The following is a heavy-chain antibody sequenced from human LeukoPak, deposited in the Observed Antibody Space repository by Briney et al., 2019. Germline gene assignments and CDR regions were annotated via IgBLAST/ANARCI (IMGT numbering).Heavy chain of an antibody. CDR3: ARDEPTVTTGPPAGS. CDR1: GFTFYSYW. J-gene: IGHJ4*02. CDR2: INGDGSTS. Sequence: GGSLRLSCAASGFTFYSYWMHWVRQAPGKGLVWVSCINGDGSTSNYADSVKGRFTISRDNAKNTLYLQMHSLRAEDTAVYYCARDEPTVTTGPPAGSWGQGTLVTVSS. D-gene: IGHD4-17*01. V-gene: IGHV3-74*01.